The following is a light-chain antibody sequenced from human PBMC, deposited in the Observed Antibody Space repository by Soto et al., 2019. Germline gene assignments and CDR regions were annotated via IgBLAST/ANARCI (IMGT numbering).Light chain of an antibody. V-gene: IGLV2-11*01. CDR1: NSDVGRYNS. Sequence: QSALTQPHSVSGSPGQSVTISCTGTNSDVGRYNSVSWYQQLPGKAPKIISSAVRQRPSGVPDRFSGSKSGNTASLTISGLQADDEADYFCFSYTANDNWVFGGGTKLTVL. CDR2: AVR. J-gene: IGLJ3*02. CDR3: FSYTANDNWV.